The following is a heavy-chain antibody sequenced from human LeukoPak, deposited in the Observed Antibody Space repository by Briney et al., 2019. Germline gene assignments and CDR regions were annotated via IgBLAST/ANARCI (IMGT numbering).Heavy chain of an antibody. Sequence: PSETLSLTCTVSGGSIRSSSYYGGWIRHPPGKGLEWIGSIYYRGSTNYNASLKSRGTISVDTSKNQFSLKLNSVTAADTAVYFCARQVVAVAGTGYFDYWGQGILVTVSS. CDR1: GGSIRSSSYY. J-gene: IGHJ4*02. CDR3: ARQVVAVAGTGYFDY. D-gene: IGHD6-19*01. V-gene: IGHV4-39*01. CDR2: IYYRGST.